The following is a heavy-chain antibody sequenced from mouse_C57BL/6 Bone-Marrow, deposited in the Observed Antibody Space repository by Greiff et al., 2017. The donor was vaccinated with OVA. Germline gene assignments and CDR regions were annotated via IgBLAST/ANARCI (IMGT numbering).Heavy chain of an antibody. D-gene: IGHD2-5*01. Sequence: ESGPGLVKPSQSLSLTCSVTGYSITSGYYWNWIRQFPGNKLEWMGYISYDGSNNYNPSLKNRISITRDTSKNQFFLKLNSVTTEDTATYYCARDYSKEGFAYWGQGTLVTVSA. CDR3: ARDYSKEGFAY. J-gene: IGHJ3*01. CDR1: GYSITSGYY. V-gene: IGHV3-6*01. CDR2: ISYDGSN.